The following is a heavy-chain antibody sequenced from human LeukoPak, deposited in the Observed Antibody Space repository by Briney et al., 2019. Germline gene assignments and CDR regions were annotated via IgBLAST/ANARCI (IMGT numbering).Heavy chain of an antibody. CDR3: AKDLDTAMASYYYYGMDV. Sequence: GGSLRLSCAASGFTFSSYAMSWVRQAPGKGPEWVSAISGSGGSTYYADSVKGRFTISRDNSKNTLYLQMNSLRAEDTAVYYCAKDLDTAMASYYYYGMDVWGQGTTVTVSS. J-gene: IGHJ6*02. V-gene: IGHV3-23*01. CDR1: GFTFSSYA. CDR2: ISGSGGST. D-gene: IGHD5-18*01.